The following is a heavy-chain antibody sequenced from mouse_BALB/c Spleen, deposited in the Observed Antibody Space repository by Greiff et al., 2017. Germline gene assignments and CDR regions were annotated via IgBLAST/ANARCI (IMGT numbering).Heavy chain of an antibody. J-gene: IGHJ2*01. CDR3: ARHVLLSYYFDD. V-gene: IGHV5-12-1*01. CDR2: ISSGGGST. CDR1: GFAFSSYD. D-gene: IGHD2-1*01. Sequence: EVQGVESGGGLVKPGGSLKLSCAASGFAFSSYDMSWVRQTPEKRLEWVAYISSGGGSTYYPDTVKGRFTISRDNAKTTLYLQMSSLKSEDTAMYYCARHVLLSYYFDDWGQGTTLTVSS.